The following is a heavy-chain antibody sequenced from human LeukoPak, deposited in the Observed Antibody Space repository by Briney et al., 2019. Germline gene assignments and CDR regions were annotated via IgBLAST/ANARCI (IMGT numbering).Heavy chain of an antibody. CDR1: GSSISSRSYY. CDR2: IYYSGST. Sequence: SETLSLTCTVSGSSISSRSYYWGWIRQPPGKGLEWIGSIYYSGSTFHNPSLQSRVTLSVDTSKNQFSLRLSSVTASDAAVYYCASPKRELRAFDYWGQGTLVTVSS. J-gene: IGHJ4*02. CDR3: ASPKRELRAFDY. D-gene: IGHD1-26*01. V-gene: IGHV4-39*01.